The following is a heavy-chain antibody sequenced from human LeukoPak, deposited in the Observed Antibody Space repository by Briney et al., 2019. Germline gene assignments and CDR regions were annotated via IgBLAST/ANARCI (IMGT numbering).Heavy chain of an antibody. D-gene: IGHD5-18*01. CDR2: ISYDGSNK. J-gene: IGHJ4*02. CDR3: AKGEWIQLWLHI. Sequence: PGRSLRLSCAASGFTFSSYGMHWVRQAPGKGLEWVAVISYDGSNKCYADSVKGRFTISRDNSKNTLYLQMNSLRAEDTAVYYCAKGEWIQLWLHIRGQGTLVTVSS. CDR1: GFTFSSYG. V-gene: IGHV3-30*18.